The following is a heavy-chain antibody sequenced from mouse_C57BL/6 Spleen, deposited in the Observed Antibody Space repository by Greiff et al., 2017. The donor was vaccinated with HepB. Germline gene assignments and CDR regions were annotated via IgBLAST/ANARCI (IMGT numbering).Heavy chain of an antibody. V-gene: IGHV1-81*01. D-gene: IGHD2-4*01. CDR1: GYTFTSYG. CDR2: IYPRSGNT. Sequence: QVQLQQSGAELARPGASVKLSCKASGYTFTSYGISWVKQRTGQGLEWIGEIYPRSGNTYYNEKFKGKATLTADKSSSTAYMELRSLTSEDSAVYVCASSYDYDVGYYAMDYWGQGTSVTVSS. CDR3: ASSYDYDVGYYAMDY. J-gene: IGHJ4*01.